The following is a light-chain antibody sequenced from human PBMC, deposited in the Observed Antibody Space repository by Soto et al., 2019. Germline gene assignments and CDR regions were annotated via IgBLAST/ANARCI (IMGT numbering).Light chain of an antibody. CDR3: SSYTSSSTYVV. J-gene: IGLJ2*01. V-gene: IGLV2-14*01. CDR2: EVS. Sequence: QSALTQPASVSGSPGQSITISCTGTSSDVGGYNYVSWYQQHPGKAPKLMIYEVSNRPSGVSNRFSGSKSGNTASLTISGLQAEDEADYYCSSYTSSSTYVVFGGGTQRPS. CDR1: SSDVGGYNY.